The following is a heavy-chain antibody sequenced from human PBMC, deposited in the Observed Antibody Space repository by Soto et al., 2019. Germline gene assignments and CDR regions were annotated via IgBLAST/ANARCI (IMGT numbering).Heavy chain of an antibody. V-gene: IGHV5-10-1*01. CDR2: IDPSDSYT. D-gene: IGHD3-22*01. J-gene: IGHJ6*02. Sequence: GESLKISCKGSGYSFTSYWISWVRQMPGKGLEWMGRIDPSDSYTNYSPSFQGHVTISADKSISTAYLQWGSLKASDTAMYYCARHDYDSSGYFYGMDVWGQGTTVTVSS. CDR1: GYSFTSYW. CDR3: ARHDYDSSGYFYGMDV.